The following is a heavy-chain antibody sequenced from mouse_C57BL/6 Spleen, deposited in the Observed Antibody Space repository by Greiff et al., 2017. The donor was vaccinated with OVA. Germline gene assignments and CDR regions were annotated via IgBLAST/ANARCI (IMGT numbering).Heavy chain of an antibody. CDR1: GYTFTSYW. CDR2: IDPSDSYT. Sequence: QVQLQQPGAELVKPGASVKLSCKASGYTFTSYWMQWVKQRPGQGLEWIGEIDPSDSYTNYNQKFKGKATLTVDTSPSTAYIQLRSLTSEDSAVYFWARESRRFAYWGQGTLVTVSA. V-gene: IGHV1-50*01. J-gene: IGHJ3*01. CDR3: ARESRRFAY.